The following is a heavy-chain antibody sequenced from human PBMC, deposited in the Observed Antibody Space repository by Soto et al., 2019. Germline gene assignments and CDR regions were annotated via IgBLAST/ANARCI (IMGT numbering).Heavy chain of an antibody. V-gene: IGHV4-39*01. CDR1: GGSISSSSYY. J-gene: IGHJ3*02. CDR2: IYYSGST. D-gene: IGHD3-22*01. Sequence: QLQLQESGPGLVKPSETLSLTCTVSGGSISSSSYYWGWIRQPPGKGLEWIGSIYYSGSTYYNPSLKIRVAISVDTSMNQFSRKLSSVTAADTAVYYCARQNPSYYDSSCYYGAVAFDIWGQGTMVAVSS. CDR3: ARQNPSYYDSSCYYGAVAFDI.